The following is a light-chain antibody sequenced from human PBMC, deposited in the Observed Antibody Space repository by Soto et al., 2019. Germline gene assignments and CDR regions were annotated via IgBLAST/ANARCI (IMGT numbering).Light chain of an antibody. J-gene: IGKJ2*01. CDR2: GAS. Sequence: EIVMTQSPATLSVSPGVRVTLSCRASQSVSSNLAWFHQKPGQAPRLLIYGASTRTTGIPARFSGSGSGTEFTLTISSLQSEDFAVYFCQQYKNWPPYTFGQGTKLEIK. V-gene: IGKV3-15*01. CDR1: QSVSSN. CDR3: QQYKNWPPYT.